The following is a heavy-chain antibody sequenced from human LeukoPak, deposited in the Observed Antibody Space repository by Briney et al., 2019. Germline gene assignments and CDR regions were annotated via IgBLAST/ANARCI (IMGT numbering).Heavy chain of an antibody. CDR2: IYYSGST. V-gene: IGHV4-59*08. D-gene: IGHD5-24*01. CDR1: GGSISSYY. J-gene: IGHJ4*02. CDR3: ARQRWGHPYYFDY. Sequence: SETLSLTCTVPGGSISSYYWSWIRQPPGKGLEWIGYIYYSGSTNYNPSLKSRVTISVDTSKNQFSLKLSSVTAADTAVYYCARQRWGHPYYFDYWGQGTLVTVSS.